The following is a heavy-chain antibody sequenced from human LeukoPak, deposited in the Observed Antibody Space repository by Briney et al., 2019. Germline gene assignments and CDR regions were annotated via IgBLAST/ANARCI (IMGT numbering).Heavy chain of an antibody. CDR2: IKQDGSEQ. V-gene: IGHV3-7*01. J-gene: IGHJ4*02. CDR1: GFTFDSYA. Sequence: GGSLRLSCAASGFTFDSYAISWVRQAPGKGLEWVAHIKQDGSEQYSVDYVKGRFTISIDNAKNSLYLQMNNLRAEDTAVYYCARTSTYYNFWGQGTLVTVSS. D-gene: IGHD2/OR15-2a*01. CDR3: ARTSTYYNF.